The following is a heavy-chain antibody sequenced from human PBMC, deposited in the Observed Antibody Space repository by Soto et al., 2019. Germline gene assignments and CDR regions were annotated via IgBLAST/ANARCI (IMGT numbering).Heavy chain of an antibody. CDR1: GFTFSSYA. CDR3: AKTKTGMWSGSYYPEYYFDY. CDR2: ISGSGGST. J-gene: IGHJ4*02. D-gene: IGHD3-10*01. V-gene: IGHV3-23*01. Sequence: PGGSLRLSCAASGFTFSSYAMSWVRQAPGKGLEWVSAISGSGGSTYYADSVKGRFTISRDNSKNTLYLQMNSLRAEDTAVYYCAKTKTGMWSGSYYPEYYFDYWGQGTLVTVSS.